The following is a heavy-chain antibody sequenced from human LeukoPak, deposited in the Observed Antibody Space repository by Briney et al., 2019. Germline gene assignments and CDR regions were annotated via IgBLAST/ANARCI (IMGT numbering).Heavy chain of an antibody. CDR2: LTDSGGTT. J-gene: IGHJ3*02. Sequence: GGSLRLSCVASGFTFSSYAMGWVRQAPGKRPEWVSSLTDSGGTTYYVDSVKGRFTISRDNSRNTLYLHMNSLRAEDTAMYYCAKKRDAFDIWGQGTVVAVSS. CDR3: AKKRDAFDI. D-gene: IGHD5-24*01. V-gene: IGHV3-23*01. CDR1: GFTFSSYA.